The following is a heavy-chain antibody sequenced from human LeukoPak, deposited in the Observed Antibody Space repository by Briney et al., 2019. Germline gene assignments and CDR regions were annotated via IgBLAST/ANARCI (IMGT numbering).Heavy chain of an antibody. D-gene: IGHD6-19*01. CDR2: INHSGRT. V-gene: IGHV4-34*01. J-gene: IGHJ4*02. CDR3: ARATGIAVDGYFDY. CDR1: VGSFSGYY. Sequence: SEALSLTCAVYVGSFSGYYWSWIRQPPGKGLEWSGEINHSGRTNYNPPLKSRVTISVDTSKNQFSLKLSSVTAADTAVYYCARATGIAVDGYFDYWGQGTLVTVSS.